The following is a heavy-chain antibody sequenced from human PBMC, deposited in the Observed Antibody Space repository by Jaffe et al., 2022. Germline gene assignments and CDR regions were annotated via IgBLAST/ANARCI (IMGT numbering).Heavy chain of an antibody. V-gene: IGHV2-5*01. CDR3: AHRPDASSWAEGGDWFDP. J-gene: IGHJ5*02. Sequence: QITLKESGPTLVKPTQTLTLTCTFSGFSLSTSGVGVGWIRQPPGKALEWLALIYWNDDKRYSPSLKSRLTITKDTSKNQVVLTMTNMDPVDTATYYCAHRPDASSWAEGGDWFDPWGQGTLVTVSS. D-gene: IGHD6-13*01. CDR1: GFSLSTSGVG. CDR2: IYWNDDK.